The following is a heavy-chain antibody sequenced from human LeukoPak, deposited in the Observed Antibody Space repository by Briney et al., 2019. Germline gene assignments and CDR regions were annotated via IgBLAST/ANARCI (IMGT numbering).Heavy chain of an antibody. V-gene: IGHV4-59*08. CDR1: GGSISSYY. Sequence: SETLSLTCTVSGGSISSYYWSWIRQPPGKGLEWIGYIYYSGSTNYNPSLKSRVTISVDTSKNQFSLKLSSVTAADSAVYYCARQNLIAAAGTGDYWGQGTLVTVSS. J-gene: IGHJ4*02. CDR3: ARQNLIAAAGTGDY. CDR2: IYYSGST. D-gene: IGHD6-13*01.